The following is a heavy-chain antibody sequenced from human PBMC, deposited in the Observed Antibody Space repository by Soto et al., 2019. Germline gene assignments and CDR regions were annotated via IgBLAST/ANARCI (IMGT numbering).Heavy chain of an antibody. Sequence: GASVKVSCKASGYTFTGYYMQWVRQAPGQGLEWMGWINPNSGGTNYAQKFQGWVTMTRDTSISTAYMELSRLRSDDTAVYYCAGSGIVVPAAPGAFDIWGQGTMVTVSS. CDR3: AGSGIVVPAAPGAFDI. V-gene: IGHV1-2*04. CDR1: GYTFTGYY. CDR2: INPNSGGT. J-gene: IGHJ3*02. D-gene: IGHD2-2*01.